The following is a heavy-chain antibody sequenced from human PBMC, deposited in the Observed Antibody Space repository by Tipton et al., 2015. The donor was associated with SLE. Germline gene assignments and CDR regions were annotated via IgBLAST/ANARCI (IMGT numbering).Heavy chain of an antibody. CDR3: ARGDGSGGTGMDV. CDR2: IGITGDT. V-gene: IGHV3-13*01. D-gene: IGHD2-15*01. J-gene: IGHJ6*02. Sequence: QLVQSGGGLVQPGGSLRLSCAASGFTFSSYDMHWVRQVIGKGLEWVSGIGITGDTYYPGSVKGRFTISRENDWNSLYLQMNSLRAGDTAVYYCARGDGSGGTGMDVWGQGTTVTVS. CDR1: GFTFSSYD.